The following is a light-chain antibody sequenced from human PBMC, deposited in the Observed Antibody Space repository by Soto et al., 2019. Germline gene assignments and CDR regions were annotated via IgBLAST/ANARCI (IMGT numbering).Light chain of an antibody. J-gene: IGKJ4*01. V-gene: IGKV3-15*01. CDR1: QSVGGD. CDR2: GAS. Sequence: ERVMTQSPATLSVSPGEIATLSCRASQSVGGDLAWYQQKPGQAPRLLIYGASSRAPGIPDRFSGSGSGTEFTLTISSPQSEDSAVYYCQQYENWPQLTFGGGTKVDIK. CDR3: QQYENWPQLT.